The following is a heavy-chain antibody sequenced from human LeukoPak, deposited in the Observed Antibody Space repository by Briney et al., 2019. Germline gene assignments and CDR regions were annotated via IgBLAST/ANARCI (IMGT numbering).Heavy chain of an antibody. Sequence: GGSLRLSCAASGFTFSSYAMSWVRQAPGKGLEWVSYISSSGSTIYYADSVKGRFTISRDNAKNTLYLQMNSLRAEDTAVYYCARGPQKLPRIAVAAPFDPWGEGTLVTVSS. V-gene: IGHV3-48*01. D-gene: IGHD6-19*01. CDR2: ISSSGSTI. J-gene: IGHJ5*02. CDR3: ARGPQKLPRIAVAAPFDP. CDR1: GFTFSSYA.